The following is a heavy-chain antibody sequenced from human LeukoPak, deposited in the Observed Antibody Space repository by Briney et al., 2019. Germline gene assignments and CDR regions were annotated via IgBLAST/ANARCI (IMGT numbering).Heavy chain of an antibody. CDR2: ISYDESNI. Sequence: GGSLRLSCAASNFAFSSYSMHWVRQAPGKGLEWVAVISYDESNIYYAASVKGRFSISRDNSKNTLFLQMNSLRAEDTAIYYCATDISTHYFGSWGQGTLVTVSS. V-gene: IGHV3-30*04. D-gene: IGHD3-9*01. CDR3: ATDISTHYFGS. J-gene: IGHJ4*02. CDR1: NFAFSSYS.